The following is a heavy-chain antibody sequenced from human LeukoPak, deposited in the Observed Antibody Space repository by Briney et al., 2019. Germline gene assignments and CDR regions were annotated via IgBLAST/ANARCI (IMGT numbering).Heavy chain of an antibody. J-gene: IGHJ4*02. CDR3: ARVEYCTKGVCINFDL. V-gene: IGHV1-2*02. CDR2: INPNSGGT. CDR1: GYTFTGPY. D-gene: IGHD2-8*01. Sequence: ASVKVSCKASGYTFTGPYIHWMRQAPGQGLEWMGWINPNSGGTKYAQKFQGRVTVTRDTSTSTVYMELSGLRADDTAAYYWARVEYCTKGVCINFDLWGQGTLVTVSS.